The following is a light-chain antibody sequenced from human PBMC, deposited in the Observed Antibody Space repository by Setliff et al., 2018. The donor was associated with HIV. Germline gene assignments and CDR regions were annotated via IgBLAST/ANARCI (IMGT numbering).Light chain of an antibody. CDR2: EVS. J-gene: IGLJ1*01. CDR3: SSYQTSSTYV. CDR1: SSDVGGYNY. V-gene: IGLV2-14*01. Sequence: QSVLAQPASVSGSPGQSITISCTGTSSDVGGYNYVSWYQQHPGKAPKLMIYEVSNRPSGVSNRFSGSKSGNTASLTISGLQAEDAAEYYCSSYQTSSTYVFGTGTKVTVL.